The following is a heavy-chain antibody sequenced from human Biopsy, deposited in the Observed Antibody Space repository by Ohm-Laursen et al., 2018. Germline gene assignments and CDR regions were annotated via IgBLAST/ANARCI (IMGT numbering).Heavy chain of an antibody. V-gene: IGHV4-59*02. CDR2: IYYSVMT. D-gene: IGHD4-11*01. Sequence: SDTLSLTCAVSGGSVTKYYWSWIRQPPGKGLEWIGHIYYSVMTNYNPSLQSRVSISVDTSRNQVSLTLSSVTAADTAVYYCARDSGILNYGNFKYYHYYGMDIWGQGTMVTVSS. CDR1: GGSVTKYY. J-gene: IGHJ6*02. CDR3: ARDSGILNYGNFKYYHYYGMDI.